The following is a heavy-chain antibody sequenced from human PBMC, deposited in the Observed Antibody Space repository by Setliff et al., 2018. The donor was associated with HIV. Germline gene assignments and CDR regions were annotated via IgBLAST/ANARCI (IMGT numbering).Heavy chain of an antibody. D-gene: IGHD3-16*01. J-gene: IGHJ4*02. CDR1: GGSISSGSYY. V-gene: IGHV4-61*02. CDR3: ARHWGY. Sequence: SETLSLTCTVSGGSISSGSYYWSWIRQPAGKGLEWIGRIYTSGSTNYNPSLKSRVTISVDTSKNQFSLKLSSVTAADTAVYYCARHWGYWGQGTLVTVSS. CDR2: IYTSGST.